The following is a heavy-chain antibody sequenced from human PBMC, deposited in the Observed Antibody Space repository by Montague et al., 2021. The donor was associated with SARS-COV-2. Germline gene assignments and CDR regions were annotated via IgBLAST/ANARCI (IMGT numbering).Heavy chain of an antibody. CDR1: GDSITGSNW. J-gene: IGHJ4*02. CDR2: ISRSGPT. V-gene: IGHV4/OR15-8*02. D-gene: IGHD5-12*01. CDR3: SRLNGRGYHGYESDY. Sequence: SETLSLTCVVSGDSITGSNWWSWVRQPPGKGLEWIGEISRSGPTNYSPPLRSRVTMSIDTVKNYFSLTVTSVTAADTAAYYCSRLNGRGYHGYESDYRGQGTLVTVSS.